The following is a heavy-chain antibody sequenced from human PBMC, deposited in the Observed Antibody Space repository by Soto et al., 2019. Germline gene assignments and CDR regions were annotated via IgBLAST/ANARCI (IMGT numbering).Heavy chain of an antibody. Sequence: QVQLVQSGAEVKKPGASVKVSCKASGYTFTSYYFHWVRQAPGQGLEWVGLINPSGGSTTYARKCQGRVTMTGATSTRPVYMELSSVRSEDTAVDFCARSNCNDVSSLDYWGQGTLVTVSS. CDR3: ARSNCNDVSSLDY. D-gene: IGHD1-1*01. CDR2: INPSGGST. CDR1: GYTFTSYY. V-gene: IGHV1-46*03. J-gene: IGHJ4*02.